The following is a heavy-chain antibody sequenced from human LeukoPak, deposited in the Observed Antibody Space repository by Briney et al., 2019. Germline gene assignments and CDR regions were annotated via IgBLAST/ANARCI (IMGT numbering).Heavy chain of an antibody. Sequence: ASVKVSCKASGYTFTSYGISWVRQAPGQGLEWMGWINPNSGGTNYAQKFQGRVTMTRDTSISTAYMELSRLRSDDTAVYYCARVLKTYYDYVWGSYRPYYFDYWGQGTLVTVSS. V-gene: IGHV1-2*02. J-gene: IGHJ4*02. D-gene: IGHD3-16*02. CDR2: INPNSGGT. CDR3: ARVLKTYYDYVWGSYRPYYFDY. CDR1: GYTFTSYG.